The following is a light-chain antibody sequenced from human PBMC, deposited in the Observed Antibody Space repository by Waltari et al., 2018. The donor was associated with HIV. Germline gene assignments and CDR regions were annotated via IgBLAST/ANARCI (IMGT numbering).Light chain of an antibody. CDR1: HSNIGNNF. V-gene: IGLV1-51*01. CDR2: ENN. J-gene: IGLJ3*02. CDR3: ATWDNSLRAM. Sequence: QSVLTQTPSVSAAPGQKVTISCSGSHSNIGNNFVSWYQHLPGTAPKLLIYENNRRPSRIPDRFSASKTGTSATLGITGLQTGDEAIYYCATWDNSLRAMFGGGTKLTVL.